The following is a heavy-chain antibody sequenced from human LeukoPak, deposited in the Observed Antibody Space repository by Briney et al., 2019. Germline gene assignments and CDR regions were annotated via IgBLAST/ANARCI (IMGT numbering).Heavy chain of an antibody. CDR3: AKDRSGYDYH. CDR2: TYYRSKWYN. D-gene: IGHD5-12*01. Sequence: KASQTLSLTCDISGDSVSSNTAGWNWIRQSPSRGLEWLGRTYYRSKWYNDDALSVRGRMTINPDTAKNQSSLQLNSVTVEDTAVYYCAKDRSGYDYHWGQGTLVTVSS. J-gene: IGHJ4*02. V-gene: IGHV6-1*01. CDR1: GDSVSSNTAG.